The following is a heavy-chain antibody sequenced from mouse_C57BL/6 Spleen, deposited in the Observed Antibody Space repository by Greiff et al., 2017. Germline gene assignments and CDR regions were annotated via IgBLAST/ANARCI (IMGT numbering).Heavy chain of an antibody. CDR3: ARRADWAFYWYFDV. J-gene: IGHJ1*03. CDR1: GFSLSTSGMG. V-gene: IGHV8-12*01. D-gene: IGHD4-1*01. CDR2: IYWDDDK. Sequence: QVTLKECGPGILQSSQTLSLTCSFSGFSLSTSGMGVSWIRQPSGKGLEWLAHIYWDDDKRYNPSLKSRLTISKDTSRNQVFLKITSVDTADTATYYCARRADWAFYWYFDVWGTGTTVTVSS.